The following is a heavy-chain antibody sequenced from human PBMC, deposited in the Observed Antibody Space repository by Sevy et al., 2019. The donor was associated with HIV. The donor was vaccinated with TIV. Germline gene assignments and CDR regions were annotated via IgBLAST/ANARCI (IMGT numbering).Heavy chain of an antibody. CDR2: INPNSGGT. V-gene: IGHV1-2*06. Sequence: ASVKVSCKASGYTFTGYYMRWVRQAPGQGLEWMGRINPNSGGTNYAQKFQGRVTMTRDTSISTAYMELSRLRSDDTAVYYCARARTGYSSPQYYFDYWGQGTLVTVSS. J-gene: IGHJ4*02. D-gene: IGHD6-13*01. CDR3: ARARTGYSSPQYYFDY. CDR1: GYTFTGYY.